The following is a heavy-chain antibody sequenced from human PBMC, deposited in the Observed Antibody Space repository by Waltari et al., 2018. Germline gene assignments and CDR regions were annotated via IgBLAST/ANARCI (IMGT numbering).Heavy chain of an antibody. J-gene: IGHJ4*02. CDR1: GFTFSDYY. CDR2: ITGSGDYT. D-gene: IGHD5-12*01. Sequence: SGFTFSDYYMSWIRQAPGKGLEWVSFITGSGDYTNYADSVKGRFTISRDNAKNSLYLQMSSLRAEDTAIYYCARETSGPDYWGQGTLVTVSS. V-gene: IGHV3-11*06. CDR3: ARETSGPDY.